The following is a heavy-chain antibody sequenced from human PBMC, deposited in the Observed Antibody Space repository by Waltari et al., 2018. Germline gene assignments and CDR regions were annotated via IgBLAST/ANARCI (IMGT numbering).Heavy chain of an antibody. CDR3: ARQTVTIFGVVIRFYGMDV. D-gene: IGHD3-3*01. Sequence: QLQLQESGPGLVKPSETLSLTCTVSGGSISSSSYYWGWIRQPPGKGLEWIGSIYYSGSTYYNPSHKMRGTISVDTSKNQFSLKLSSVTAADTAVYYCARQTVTIFGVVIRFYGMDVWGQGTTVTVSS. CDR2: IYYSGST. V-gene: IGHV4-39*01. CDR1: GGSISSSSYY. J-gene: IGHJ6*02.